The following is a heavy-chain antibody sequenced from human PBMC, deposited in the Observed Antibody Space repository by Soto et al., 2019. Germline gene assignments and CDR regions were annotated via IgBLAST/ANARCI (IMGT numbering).Heavy chain of an antibody. Sequence: SETLSLTCTVSGGSISSGGYYWSWIRQHPGKGLEWIGYIYYSGSTYYNPSLKSRVTISVGTSKNQFSLKLSSVTAADTAVYYCARAAGAARRPPDYWGQGTLVTVSS. D-gene: IGHD6-6*01. CDR2: IYYSGST. V-gene: IGHV4-31*03. J-gene: IGHJ4*02. CDR1: GGSISSGGYY. CDR3: ARAAGAARRPPDY.